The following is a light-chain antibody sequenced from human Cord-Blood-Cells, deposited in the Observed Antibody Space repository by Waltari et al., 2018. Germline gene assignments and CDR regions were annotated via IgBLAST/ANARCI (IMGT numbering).Light chain of an antibody. CDR2: AAS. Sequence: DIQMTQSPSSLSASVGDRVTITCRASQGISNSLAWYQQKPGKAPKLLLYAASRLESGVPSRFSGSGSGTDYTLTISSLQPEDFATYYCQQYYRTPLFTFGPGTKVDIK. CDR3: QQYYRTPLFT. CDR1: QGISNS. V-gene: IGKV1-NL1*01. J-gene: IGKJ3*01.